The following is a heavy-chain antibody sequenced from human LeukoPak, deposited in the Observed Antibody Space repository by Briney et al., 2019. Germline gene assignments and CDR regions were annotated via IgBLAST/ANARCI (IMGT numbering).Heavy chain of an antibody. Sequence: SETLSLNCTVSGGAISSSSYCWGWIRQPPGKGLEWIGSIYYSGSTYYNPSLKSRVTISVDTSKNQFSLKLSSVTAADTAVYYCASFPRGYYYMDVWGKGTTVTISS. J-gene: IGHJ6*03. CDR1: GGAISSSSYC. V-gene: IGHV4-39*01. CDR2: IYYSGST. CDR3: ASFPRGYYYMDV. D-gene: IGHD2/OR15-2a*01.